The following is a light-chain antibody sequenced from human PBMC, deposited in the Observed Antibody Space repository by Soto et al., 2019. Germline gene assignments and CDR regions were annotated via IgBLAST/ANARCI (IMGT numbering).Light chain of an antibody. J-gene: IGLJ3*02. CDR1: SSDVGLYNY. CDR2: DVS. Sequence: QSALTQPASVSGSPGQSITISCTGTSSDVGLYNYVSWYQHHPGKAPKLMIYDVSDRPSGVSNRFSGSKSGNTASLTISGLQAEDEGDYYCCAFAYSRVVFGGGTKLTVL. CDR3: CAFAYSRVV. V-gene: IGLV2-14*01.